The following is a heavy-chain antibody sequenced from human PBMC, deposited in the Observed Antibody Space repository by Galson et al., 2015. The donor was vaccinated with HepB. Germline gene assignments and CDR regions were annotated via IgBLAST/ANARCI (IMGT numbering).Heavy chain of an antibody. Sequence: QSGAEVKKPGESLNISCITSGYSFSTYWIAWVRQMPGKGLEWLGSISGGNSDNNYNPTLKGQVTLSVDKSINTAHLRWRGLKASDTATYYCVRLVRKVRIDAFDVWGQGTVITVSS. D-gene: IGHD2-8*01. J-gene: IGHJ3*01. V-gene: IGHV5-51*01. CDR3: VRLVRKVRIDAFDV. CDR1: GYSFSTYW. CDR2: ISGGNSDN.